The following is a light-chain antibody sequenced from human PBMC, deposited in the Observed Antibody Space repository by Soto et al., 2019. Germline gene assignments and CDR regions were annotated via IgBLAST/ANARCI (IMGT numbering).Light chain of an antibody. V-gene: IGLV2-14*01. CDR1: SRDVGGYKH. CDR2: EVS. Sequence: CSLTQPASVRGSPGQSINISCTGTSRDVGGYKHVSWYQQHPGKAPKLMIYEVSNRPSGVSNRFSGSKYGNTASPTISGLQAEDEADYYCSSYTSSSTLYVFGTGTKVTVL. CDR3: SSYTSSSTLYV. J-gene: IGLJ1*01.